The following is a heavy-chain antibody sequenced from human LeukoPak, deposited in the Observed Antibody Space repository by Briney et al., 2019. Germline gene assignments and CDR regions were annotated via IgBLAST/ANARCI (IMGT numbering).Heavy chain of an antibody. CDR2: ISDIGSI. CDR3: AGHHPRNTVDF. CDR1: GGSISSYY. Sequence: VTPSETLSLTCTVSGGSISSYYWSWIRPPPGKGLEWIAYISDIGSINYNPSLKSRVTISLDTSKNQFSLKLSSVTAADTAVYYCAGHHPRNTVDFWGQGTLVTVSS. V-gene: IGHV4-59*08. J-gene: IGHJ4*02. D-gene: IGHD2/OR15-2a*01.